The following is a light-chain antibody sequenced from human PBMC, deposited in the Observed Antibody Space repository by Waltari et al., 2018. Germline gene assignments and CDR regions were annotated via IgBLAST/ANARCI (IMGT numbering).Light chain of an antibody. V-gene: IGLV3-1*01. CDR1: KLEDKY. Sequence: SYELTQPPSVSVSPGQTATIPCSATKLEDKYVCWYQQKPGQSPVLVIYQDSKRPPGIPERFSGSNSGTTATLTISGTQPLDEADYYCQTWDDTTVFGSGTRISVL. CDR3: QTWDDTTV. J-gene: IGLJ1*01. CDR2: QDS.